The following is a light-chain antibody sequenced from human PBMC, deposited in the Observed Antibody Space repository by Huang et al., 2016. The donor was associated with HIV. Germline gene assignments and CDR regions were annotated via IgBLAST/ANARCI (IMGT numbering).Light chain of an antibody. Sequence: EIVLPQSPATLSLSPGERATLSCRPSQSVSSYLAWYQQRPGQAPSLLIYDASNRATGIPARFSGSGSGTDVTLTISSLEPEDFAVYYCQQRSNWPPLTFGGGTKVEIK. CDR3: QQRSNWPPLT. J-gene: IGKJ4*01. CDR1: QSVSSY. CDR2: DAS. V-gene: IGKV3-11*01.